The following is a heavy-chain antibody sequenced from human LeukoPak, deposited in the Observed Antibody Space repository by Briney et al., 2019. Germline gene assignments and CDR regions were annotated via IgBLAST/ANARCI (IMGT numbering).Heavy chain of an antibody. CDR1: GFTFSAFY. J-gene: IGHJ4*02. CDR3: ARVLRGYASHEGN. CDR2: LKGDNGDI. D-gene: IGHD5-12*01. Sequence: PGGSLRLSCAASGFTFSAFYMSWIRQTPGKGLEYLSYLKGDNGDINYADSVRGRFTISRDNTKNSLYLQMNNLRAEDTAVYYCARVLRGYASHEGNWGQGTLVTVSS. V-gene: IGHV3-11*06.